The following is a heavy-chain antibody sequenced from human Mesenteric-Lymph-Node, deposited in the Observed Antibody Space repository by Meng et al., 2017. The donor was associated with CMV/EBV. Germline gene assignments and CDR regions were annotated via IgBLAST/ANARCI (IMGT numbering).Heavy chain of an antibody. V-gene: IGHV3-9*01. CDR3: AKSSEGVVGYCSGGSCYVFDY. CDR1: GFTFDDYA. Sequence: GGSLRLSCAASGFTFDDYAMHWVRQAPGKGLEWVSGISWNSGSIGYADSVKGRFTISRDNAKNSLYLQMNSLRAEDTALYYCAKSSEGVVGYCSGGSCYVFDYWGQGTLVTVSS. CDR2: ISWNSGSI. J-gene: IGHJ4*02. D-gene: IGHD2-15*01.